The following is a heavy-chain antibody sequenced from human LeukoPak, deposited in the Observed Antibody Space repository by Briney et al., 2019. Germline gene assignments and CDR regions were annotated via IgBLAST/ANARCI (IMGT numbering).Heavy chain of an antibody. CDR2: INHSGST. D-gene: IGHD3-22*01. CDR1: GGSFSGYY. Sequence: SETLSLTCAVYGGSFSGYYWSWLRQPPGKGLEWIGEINHSGSTNYNPSLKSRVTISVDTSKNQFSLKLSSVTAADTAVYYCARGPYYDSSGYYESSDYWGQGTLVTVSS. V-gene: IGHV4-34*01. J-gene: IGHJ4*02. CDR3: ARGPYYDSSGYYESSDY.